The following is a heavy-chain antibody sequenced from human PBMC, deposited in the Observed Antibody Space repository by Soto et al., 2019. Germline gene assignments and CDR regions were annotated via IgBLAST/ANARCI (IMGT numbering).Heavy chain of an antibody. D-gene: IGHD2-21*01. J-gene: IGHJ5*02. CDR3: ARYWVVNAIWVWFDP. Sequence: ASVKVSCKASGYTFTSYAMHWVRQAPGQRLEWMGWINAGNGNTKYSQKFQGRVTITRDTSASTAYMELSSLRSEDTAVYYCARYWVVNAIWVWFDPWGQGTLVSVSS. V-gene: IGHV1-3*01. CDR1: GYTFTSYA. CDR2: INAGNGNT.